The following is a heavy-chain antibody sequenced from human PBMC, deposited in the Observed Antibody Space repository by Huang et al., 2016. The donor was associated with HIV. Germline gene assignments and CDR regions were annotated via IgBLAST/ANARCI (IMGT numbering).Heavy chain of an antibody. CDR1: GFAFNTYI. Sequence: EVQLVESGGGLVKPGGSLRLSCAASGFAFNTYIMNWVRQAPGKGLEGVSSMTGSSTYVYYADSVEGRFTISRDNAKNLLYLQMNSLRAEDTAIYCARDFGDTGIAFKAFDLWGQGTMVTVSP. CDR3: ARDFGDTGIAFKAFDL. CDR2: MTGSSTYV. J-gene: IGHJ3*01. V-gene: IGHV3-21*06. D-gene: IGHD5-18*01.